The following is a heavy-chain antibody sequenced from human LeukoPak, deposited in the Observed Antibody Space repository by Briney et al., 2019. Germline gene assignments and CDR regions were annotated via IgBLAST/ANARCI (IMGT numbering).Heavy chain of an antibody. J-gene: IGHJ3*02. V-gene: IGHV1-8*01. CDR1: GYTSTSPD. CDR3: ARYTQHYGFDI. CDR2: MNPRDNT. D-gene: IGHD3-3*02. Sequence: EASVTVSCKASGYTSTSPDINWVRQATGRGLEWLGWMNPRDNTGYAQKFQGRVTLTRDKSINTAYMELSSLRSEDTAVYYCARYTQHYGFDIWGQGTMVTVSA.